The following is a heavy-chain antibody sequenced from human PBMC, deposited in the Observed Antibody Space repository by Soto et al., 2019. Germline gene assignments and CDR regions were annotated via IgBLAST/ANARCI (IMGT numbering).Heavy chain of an antibody. J-gene: IGHJ6*02. CDR2: MNPINGAT. Sequence: QVQLVQSGAEVKQSGASVKVSCKASGYDFTAYDINWVRQASGQGLDWMGWMNPINGATGSARRFQGRVSMTRNTATGTAYLELTSLRSDDSAVYYCGRGPSPRAPAGGTPYYYAMDVWGQGTTVTVSS. V-gene: IGHV1-8*02. CDR3: GRGPSPRAPAGGTPYYYAMDV. D-gene: IGHD6-13*01. CDR1: GYDFTAYD.